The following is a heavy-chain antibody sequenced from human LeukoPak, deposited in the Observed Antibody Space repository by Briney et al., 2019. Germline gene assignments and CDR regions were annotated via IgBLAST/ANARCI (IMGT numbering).Heavy chain of an antibody. J-gene: IGHJ4*02. V-gene: IGHV1-69*04. Sequence: EASVKVSCKASGGTFSSDAISWVRQAPGQGLEWMGRIIPILGIANYAQKFQGRVTITADKSTSTAYMELSSLRSGDTAVYYCARDGQGPFDYWGQGTLVTVSS. CDR2: IIPILGIA. CDR1: GGTFSSDA. CDR3: ARDGQGPFDY.